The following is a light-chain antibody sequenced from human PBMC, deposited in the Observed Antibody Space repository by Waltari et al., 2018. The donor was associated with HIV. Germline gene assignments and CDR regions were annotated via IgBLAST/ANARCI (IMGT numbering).Light chain of an antibody. Sequence: QSVLTQPPSVSGAPGQRVTISCIGNSSNIGAGYDVHWYQQLPGKAPKLLISDNTNRPSGVPDRFSGSKSGTSASLAITGLRAEDEADYYCQSYPASLTVSLIFGGGTRLTVL. J-gene: IGLJ2*01. CDR3: QSYPASLTVSLI. CDR2: DNT. V-gene: IGLV1-40*01. CDR1: SSNIGAGYD.